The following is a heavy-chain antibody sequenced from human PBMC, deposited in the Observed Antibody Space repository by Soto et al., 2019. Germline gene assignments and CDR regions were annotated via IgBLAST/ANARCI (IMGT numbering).Heavy chain of an antibody. CDR1: GFTFSSCS. CDR2: ISSSSSTI. J-gene: IGHJ4*02. CDR3: ARVKVVNATGF. V-gene: IGHV3-48*02. D-gene: IGHD2-21*01. Sequence: GGSLRLSCAASGFTFSSCSMNWVRQAPGKGLEWVSYISSSSSTIYYADSVKGRFTISRDNAKNSLYLQMHSLRDGDTAVYYCARVKVVNATGFWGQGTLVTVYS.